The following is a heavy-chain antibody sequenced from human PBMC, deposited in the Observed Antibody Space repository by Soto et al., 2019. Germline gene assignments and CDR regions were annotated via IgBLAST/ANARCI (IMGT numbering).Heavy chain of an antibody. CDR3: ARAQYTGSYFDACDV. CDR2: IWYDGSNK. J-gene: IGHJ3*01. V-gene: IGHV3-33*03. D-gene: IGHD1-26*01. CDR1: GLSFSSYG. Sequence: QPGGSLRLSCAASGLSFSSYGMHWVRQAPGKGLDWVAVIWYDGSNKYYAESVKGRFTISRDNSKNTLYVQMNSLTVEDTAVYYCARAQYTGSYFDACDVWGQGTMVTVSS.